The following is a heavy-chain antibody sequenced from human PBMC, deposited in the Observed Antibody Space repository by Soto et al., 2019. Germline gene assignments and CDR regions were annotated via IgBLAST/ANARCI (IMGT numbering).Heavy chain of an antibody. Sequence: EVQLVESGGGLVQPGGSLRLSCAASGFTFSSYSMNWVRQAPGKGLEWVSYISSSGSTIYYADSVKGRFTISRDNAKNSLYLQVNSLRDEDTAVYYCARDLRMVYAIDFDYWGQGTLVTVSS. D-gene: IGHD2-8*01. J-gene: IGHJ4*02. CDR3: ARDLRMVYAIDFDY. CDR1: GFTFSSYS. V-gene: IGHV3-48*02. CDR2: ISSSGSTI.